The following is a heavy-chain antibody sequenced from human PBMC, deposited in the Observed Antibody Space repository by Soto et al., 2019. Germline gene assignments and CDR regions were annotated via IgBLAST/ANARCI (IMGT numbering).Heavy chain of an antibody. CDR1: GFSLTTAGVG. V-gene: IGHV2-5*02. D-gene: IGHD3-16*01. CDR2: IYWDDDE. Sequence: QIALKESGPPLVKPTQTLTLTCSFSGFSLTTAGVGVGWVRQPPGEALEWLALIYWDDDERYSPSLKTRLTITNDPSKNQVVLTMTNMAPVDTATYYCAHSRNLITEDAQVGDFDYWGQGTLVTVSS. CDR3: AHSRNLITEDAQVGDFDY. J-gene: IGHJ4*02.